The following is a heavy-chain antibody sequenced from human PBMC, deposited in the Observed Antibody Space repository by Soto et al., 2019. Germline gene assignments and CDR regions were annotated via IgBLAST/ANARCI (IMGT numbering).Heavy chain of an antibody. CDR2: ISYDGSKE. CDR3: AKGYSGSYPGGADY. Sequence: QVQLVESGGGVVQPGRSLRLSCSAAGFTFSTYGMHWVRQAPGKGLEWVAIISYDGSKEYYADSVKGRFTISRDYSKNTLYLQLNSLRPEDTAVYYCAKGYSGSYPGGADYWGQGTLVTVSS. CDR1: GFTFSTYG. D-gene: IGHD1-26*01. J-gene: IGHJ4*02. V-gene: IGHV3-30*18.